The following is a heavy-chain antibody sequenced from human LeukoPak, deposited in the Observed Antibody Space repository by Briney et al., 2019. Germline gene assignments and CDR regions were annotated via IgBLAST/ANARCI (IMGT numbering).Heavy chain of an antibody. Sequence: GGSLRLSCAASGFTFSSYEMNWVRQAPGKGLEWVSYIRSSGSNIYYADSVKRRFPISRDNAKNSLYLQMNSLRAEDTAVYYCAADKGDYDILTGYYETDDYWGQGTLVTVSS. CDR1: GFTFSSYE. CDR3: AADKGDYDILTGYYETDDY. J-gene: IGHJ4*02. CDR2: IRSSGSNI. D-gene: IGHD3-9*01. V-gene: IGHV3-48*03.